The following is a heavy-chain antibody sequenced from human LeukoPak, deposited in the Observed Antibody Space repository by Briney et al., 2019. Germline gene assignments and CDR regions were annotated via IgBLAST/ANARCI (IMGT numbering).Heavy chain of an antibody. J-gene: IGHJ4*02. CDR1: GFTFSTFA. CDR3: AKDRGY. CDR2: ITSAGST. Sequence: GGSLRLSCEASGFTFSTFAMSWVRQAPGKGLEWVSAITSAGSTYYAESVKGRFTISRDNSNNTLYLQMNSLRADDTAVYYFAKDRGYWGQGTLVTVSS. V-gene: IGHV3-23*01.